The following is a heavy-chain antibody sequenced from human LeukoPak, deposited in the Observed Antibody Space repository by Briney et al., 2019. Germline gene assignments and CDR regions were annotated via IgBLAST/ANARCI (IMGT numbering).Heavy chain of an antibody. Sequence: QSSETLSLTCAVYGGSFSGYYWSWIRQPPGKGLEWIGEINHSGSTNYNPSLKSRVTISVDTSKNQFSLKLSSVTAADTAVYYCASVSSSAYNWFDPWGQGTLVTVSS. CDR3: ASVSSSAYNWFDP. D-gene: IGHD6-13*01. CDR1: GGSFSGYY. CDR2: INHSGST. J-gene: IGHJ5*02. V-gene: IGHV4-34*01.